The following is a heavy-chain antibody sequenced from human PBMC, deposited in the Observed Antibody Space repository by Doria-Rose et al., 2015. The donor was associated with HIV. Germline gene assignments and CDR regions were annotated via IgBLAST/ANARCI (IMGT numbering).Heavy chain of an antibody. CDR2: MFSDDER. D-gene: IGHD6-13*01. CDR3: ARIKSSRWYHKYYFDF. CDR1: GVSLSSPGMG. J-gene: IGHJ4*02. Sequence: QESGPVLVKPTETLTLTCTVSGVSLSSPGMGVSWIRQPPGKALEWLAHMFSDDERSYKTSLKSRLTISRGTSKSQVVLTMTDMDPVDTATYYCARIKSSRWYHKYYFDFWGQGTLVIVSA. V-gene: IGHV2-26*01.